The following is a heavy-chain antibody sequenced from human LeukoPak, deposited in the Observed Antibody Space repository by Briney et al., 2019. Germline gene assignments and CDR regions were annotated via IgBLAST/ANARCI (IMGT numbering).Heavy chain of an antibody. Sequence: PSETLSLTCTVSGGSISSGDSYWSWIRQPPGKGLEWIGYIYYSGSTYYNPSLKSRVTISVDTSKNQFSLKLSSVTAADTAVYYCARGYFYYGSGSYYFDYWAREPWSPSPQ. V-gene: IGHV4-30-4*01. D-gene: IGHD3-10*01. CDR2: IYYSGST. CDR3: ARGYFYYGSGSYYFDY. CDR1: GGSISSGDSY. J-gene: IGHJ4*02.